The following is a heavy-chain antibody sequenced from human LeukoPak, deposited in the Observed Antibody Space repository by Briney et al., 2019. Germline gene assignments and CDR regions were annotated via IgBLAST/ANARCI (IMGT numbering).Heavy chain of an antibody. V-gene: IGHV3-74*01. CDR1: GFTFSSYW. CDR3: ATESAAGG. CDR2: IKSDGSGK. J-gene: IGHJ4*02. D-gene: IGHD6-13*01. Sequence: GGSLRLSCAASGFTFSSYWMHWVRQVPGKGLVWVSGIKSDGSGKHYADSVKGRFTTSRDNAKNTLYLQMNSLRVEDTAVYYCATESAAGGWGQGTLVTVSS.